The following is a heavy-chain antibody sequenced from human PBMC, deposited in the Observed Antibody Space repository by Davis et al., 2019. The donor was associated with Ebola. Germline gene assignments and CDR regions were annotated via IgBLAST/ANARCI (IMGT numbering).Heavy chain of an antibody. CDR2: ISGSGGST. J-gene: IGHJ4*02. V-gene: IGHV3-11*04. Sequence: GESLKISCAASGFTFSDYYMSWIRQAPGKGLEWVSAISGSGGSTYYADSVKGRFTISRDNAKNSLYLQMNSLRAEDTAVYYCARGPRAVAGNFDYWGQGTLVTVSS. CDR3: ARGPRAVAGNFDY. CDR1: GFTFSDYY. D-gene: IGHD6-19*01.